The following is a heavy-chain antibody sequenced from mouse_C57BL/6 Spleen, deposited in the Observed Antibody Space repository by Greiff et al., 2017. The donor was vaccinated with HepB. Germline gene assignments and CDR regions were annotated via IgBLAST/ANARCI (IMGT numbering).Heavy chain of an antibody. Sequence: VQRVESGAELAKPGASVKLSCKASGYTFTSYWMHWVKQRPGQGLEWIGYINPSSGYTKYNQKFKDKATLTADKSSSTAYMQLSSLTYEDSAVYYCARALVYYGSSYDYAMDYWGQGTSVTVSS. CDR2: INPSSGYT. CDR1: GYTFTSYW. D-gene: IGHD1-1*01. J-gene: IGHJ4*01. CDR3: ARALVYYGSSYDYAMDY. V-gene: IGHV1-7*01.